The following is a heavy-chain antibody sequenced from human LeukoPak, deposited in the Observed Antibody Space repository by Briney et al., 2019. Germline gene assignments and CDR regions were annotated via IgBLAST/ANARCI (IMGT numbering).Heavy chain of an antibody. CDR3: AREDGYCSSTSCYYSY. CDR1: GFTFSSYW. D-gene: IGHD2-2*01. Sequence: PGGSLRLSCAASGFTFSSYWMSWVRQAPGKGLEWVANIKQDGSEKYYVDSVKGRFTISRDNAKNSLYLQMNSLRAEDTAVYCCAREDGYCSSTSCYYSYWGQGTLVTVSS. V-gene: IGHV3-7*01. CDR2: IKQDGSEK. J-gene: IGHJ4*02.